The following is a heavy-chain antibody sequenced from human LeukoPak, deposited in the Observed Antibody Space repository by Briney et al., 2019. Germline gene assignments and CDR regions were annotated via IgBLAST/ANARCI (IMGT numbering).Heavy chain of an antibody. D-gene: IGHD3-10*01. Sequence: SETLSLTCTVSGGSISSSDYYWGWIRQPPGQGLEWIGYIYHRGSANYNPSLKSRVAISLDTSKNQFSLKLSSVTAADTAVYYCARGGSYYTSGSYLGYWGQGTLVTVSS. CDR2: IYHRGSA. V-gene: IGHV4-61*08. CDR1: GGSISSSDYY. CDR3: ARGGSYYTSGSYLGY. J-gene: IGHJ4*02.